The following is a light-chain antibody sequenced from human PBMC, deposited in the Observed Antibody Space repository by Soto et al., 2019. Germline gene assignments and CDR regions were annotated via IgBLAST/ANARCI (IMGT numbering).Light chain of an antibody. CDR3: QQSYSTPRT. CDR1: QSISSY. CDR2: AAS. V-gene: IGKV1-39*01. Sequence: DLQMTQSPSSLSASVGDRVTITCRASQSISSYLNWYQQKPGKAPKLLIYAASSLQSGVPSRFSGSESGTDFTLTISSLQPGDFATYYCQQSYSTPRTFGQGTKVEIK. J-gene: IGKJ1*01.